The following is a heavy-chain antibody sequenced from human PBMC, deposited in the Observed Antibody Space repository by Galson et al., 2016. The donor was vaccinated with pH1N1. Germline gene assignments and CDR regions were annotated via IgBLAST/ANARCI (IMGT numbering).Heavy chain of an antibody. J-gene: IGHJ4*02. V-gene: IGHV1-46*01. CDR2: IDPSAGTT. Sequence: SVKVSCKASGYSVTRYYMHWVRQAPGQGLEWMGIIDPSAGTTTYSQKFQGTISLTRDTSTNSVHMELSTLRPDDSAIYFCARRYYFDYWGQGNLVTVSS. CDR3: ARRYYFDY. CDR1: GYSVTRYY.